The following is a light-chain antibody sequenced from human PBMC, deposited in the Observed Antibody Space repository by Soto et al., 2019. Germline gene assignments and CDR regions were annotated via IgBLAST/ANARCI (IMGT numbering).Light chain of an antibody. CDR1: QSISSW. CDR3: QQYNYFWA. J-gene: IGKJ1*01. V-gene: IGKV1-5*01. Sequence: DIQMTQYPSSLSASVGDRVTITCRASQSISSWLAWYQQKPGKAPKLLIYGASNLESGVPSRFSGGGSGTEFSLTISSLQPDDFATYYCQQYNYFWAFGHVTKVDI. CDR2: GAS.